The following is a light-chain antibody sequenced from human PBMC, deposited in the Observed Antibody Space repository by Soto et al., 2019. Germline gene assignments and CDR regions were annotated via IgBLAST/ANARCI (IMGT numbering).Light chain of an antibody. J-gene: IGKJ1*01. Sequence: DIQMTHSPSSLSASVVDRVTITCLASQTISIFLNWYQQKPGKAPKLLIYGASTLQGGVPSRFSGSGSGTDSTLTISRLQPEDFATYYCQRSYGSPPWTFGQGTKVDI. V-gene: IGKV1-39*01. CDR3: QRSYGSPPWT. CDR1: QTISIF. CDR2: GAS.